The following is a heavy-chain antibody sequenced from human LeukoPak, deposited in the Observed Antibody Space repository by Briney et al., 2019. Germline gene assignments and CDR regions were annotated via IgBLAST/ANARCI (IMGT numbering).Heavy chain of an antibody. J-gene: IGHJ4*02. CDR1: GGSFSGYY. D-gene: IGHD2-2*01. CDR2: INHSRST. CDR3: ARADIVVVPAAILDSYYFDY. Sequence: PSETLSLXCAVYGGSFSGYYWSWIRQPPGKGLEWIGEINHSRSTNYNPSLKSRVTISVDTSKNQFSLKLSSVTAADTAVYYCARADIVVVPAAILDSYYFDYWGQGTLVTVSS. V-gene: IGHV4-34*01.